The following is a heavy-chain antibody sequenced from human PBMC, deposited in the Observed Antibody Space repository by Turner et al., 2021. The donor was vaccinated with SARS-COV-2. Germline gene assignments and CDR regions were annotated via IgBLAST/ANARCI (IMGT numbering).Heavy chain of an antibody. CDR1: AFTFSSYW. Sequence: EVQLVESGGGLVQPGGSLRLSCAASAFTFSSYWMHWVRQAPGKGLVWVSHINSDGSFTSYADSVKGRFTISRDNAKNTLYLQMNSLRAEDTAVYYCARDQRDSVIWSGYGAFDIWGQGTMVTVSS. J-gene: IGHJ3*02. D-gene: IGHD3-3*01. V-gene: IGHV3-74*01. CDR3: ARDQRDSVIWSGYGAFDI. CDR2: INSDGSFT.